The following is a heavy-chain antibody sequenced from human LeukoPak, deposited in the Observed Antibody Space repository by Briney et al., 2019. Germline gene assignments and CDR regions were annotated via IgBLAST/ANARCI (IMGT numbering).Heavy chain of an antibody. CDR2: ISGYSGST. Sequence: ALVKVSCKTSGYTFATYSINWVRQAPGQGLEWMGWISGYSGSTNYAQKLQGRVTMTTDTSTTTAYMELRSLKSDDTAVYYCARGHSSGRDYYFDTWGQGTLVTVSS. CDR1: GYTFATYS. D-gene: IGHD6-19*01. V-gene: IGHV1-18*01. J-gene: IGHJ4*02. CDR3: ARGHSSGRDYYFDT.